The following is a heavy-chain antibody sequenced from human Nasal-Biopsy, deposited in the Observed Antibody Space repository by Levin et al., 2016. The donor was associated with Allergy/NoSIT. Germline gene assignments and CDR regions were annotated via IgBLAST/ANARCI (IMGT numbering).Heavy chain of an antibody. V-gene: IGHV4-61*01. CDR2: IHYSGTT. D-gene: IGHD3-22*01. J-gene: IGHJ4*02. CDR1: GVSVSSINSY. CDR3: ARLHRDSQDTSGYYPDS. Sequence: SETLSLTCTVSGVSVSSINSYWNWFRQPPGKGLEWIGDIHYSGTTKYNPSLMSRVTMSVDTSRNQFSLKLTSVTAADTAIYYCARLHRDSQDTSGYYPDSWGQGTLVTVSS.